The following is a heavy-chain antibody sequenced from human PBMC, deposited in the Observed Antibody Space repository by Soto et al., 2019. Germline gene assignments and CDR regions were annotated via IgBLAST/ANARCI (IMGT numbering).Heavy chain of an antibody. CDR1: GYTFTGYY. Sequence: ASVKVSCKASGYTFTGYYMHWVRQAPGQGLEWMGWINPNSGGTNYAQKFQGRVTMTRDTSISTAYMELSRLRSDDTAVYYCARDPTYCTNGVCYTRYYFDYWGQGTLVTVPQ. CDR3: ARDPTYCTNGVCYTRYYFDY. J-gene: IGHJ4*02. D-gene: IGHD2-8*01. V-gene: IGHV1-2*02. CDR2: INPNSGGT.